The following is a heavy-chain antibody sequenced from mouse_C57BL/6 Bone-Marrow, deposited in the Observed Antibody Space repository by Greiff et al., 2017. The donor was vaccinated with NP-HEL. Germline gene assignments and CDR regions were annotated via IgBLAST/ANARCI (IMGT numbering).Heavy chain of an antibody. Sequence: VQLQQSGAELVKPGASVKLSCKASGYTFTSYWMNWVKQRPGQGLEWIGTIHPNSGGTNYNEKFKSKATLTVDKHSSTAYMQISSLTSEDSVVYYCASFYFYCSSPCCFDYCGRGTALTVTA. CDR2: IHPNSGGT. J-gene: IGHJ2*01. CDR3: ASFYFYCSSPCCFDY. D-gene: IGHD1-1*01. V-gene: IGHV1-64*01. CDR1: GYTFTSYW.